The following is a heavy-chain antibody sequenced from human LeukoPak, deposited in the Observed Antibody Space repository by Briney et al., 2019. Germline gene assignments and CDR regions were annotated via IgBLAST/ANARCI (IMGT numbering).Heavy chain of an antibody. V-gene: IGHV1-69*13. CDR3: ARSYCSSTSCPRGDAFDI. D-gene: IGHD2-2*01. CDR1: VGTFSSNA. Sequence: GASVKVSCKASVGTFSSNAISWVRKAPGQGLERMGGIIIIFGTANYAQKFQGRVTITADESTNTAYTQQSSLRSEATTEYNCARSYCSSTSCPRGDAFDIWGQGTMVTVSS. CDR2: IIIIFGTA. J-gene: IGHJ3*02.